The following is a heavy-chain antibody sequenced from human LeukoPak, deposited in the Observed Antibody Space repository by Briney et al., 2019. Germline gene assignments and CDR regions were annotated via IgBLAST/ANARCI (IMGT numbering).Heavy chain of an antibody. Sequence: GGSLRLSCAASQFTFNIYPMHWVRQAPGKGLEWVATIAYDGTNIFYADSVRGRFTISRDNSKSALFPEMNSLRGGDTAVYYCAREPYDISGYGMDVWGQGTMVTVSS. CDR1: QFTFNIYP. D-gene: IGHD3-22*01. CDR2: IAYDGTNI. V-gene: IGHV3-30-3*01. CDR3: AREPYDISGYGMDV. J-gene: IGHJ6*02.